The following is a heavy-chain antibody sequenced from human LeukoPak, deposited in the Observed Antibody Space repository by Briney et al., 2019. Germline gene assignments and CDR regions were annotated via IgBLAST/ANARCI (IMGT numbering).Heavy chain of an antibody. V-gene: IGHV3-48*04. Sequence: GGSLRLSCAASGFMFSSENMNWVRQAPGKGLEWTSYISSTSSPIFYADSVKGRFTISRDNAKNSLWLQMKNLRVEDSAIYYCCRRIGNNWFQSRGPGTPVT. CDR2: ISSTSSPI. J-gene: IGHJ5*01. CDR1: GFMFSSEN. D-gene: IGHD1-26*01. CDR3: CRRIGNNWFQS.